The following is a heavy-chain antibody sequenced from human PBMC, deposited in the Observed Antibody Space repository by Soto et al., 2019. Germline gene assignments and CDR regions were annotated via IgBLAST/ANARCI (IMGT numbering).Heavy chain of an antibody. CDR3: ARYCSGGSCHAELNYRMDV. J-gene: IGHJ6*02. CDR2: ISAYNGNT. V-gene: IGHV1-18*01. Sequence: GASVKVSCKASGYTFTSYGISWVRQAPGQGLEWMGWISAYNGNTNYAQKLQGRVTMTTDTSTSTAYMELRSLRSDDTAVYYCARYCSGGSCHAELNYRMDVWGQGTTVTVSS. D-gene: IGHD2-15*01. CDR1: GYTFTSYG.